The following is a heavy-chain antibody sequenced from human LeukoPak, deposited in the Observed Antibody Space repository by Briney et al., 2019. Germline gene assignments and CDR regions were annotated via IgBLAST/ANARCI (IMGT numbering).Heavy chain of an antibody. J-gene: IGHJ3*02. CDR2: ITPIVGST. Sequence: ASLKVSCTASVYTFTGYYMHCVRPTPGQGLGWMGIITPIVGSTSYAQKFQGRVTMTRDTSTTTVYMELSSLRSEDTAVYYCARVGHYDILTGSYDAFDIWGQGTMVTVSS. CDR1: VYTFTGYY. D-gene: IGHD3-9*01. CDR3: ARVGHYDILTGSYDAFDI. V-gene: IGHV1-46*03.